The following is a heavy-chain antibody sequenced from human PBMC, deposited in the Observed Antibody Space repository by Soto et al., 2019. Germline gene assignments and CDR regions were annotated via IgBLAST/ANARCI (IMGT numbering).Heavy chain of an antibody. J-gene: IGHJ6*02. CDR3: ARQSGGYYYYGMDV. CDR2: IYYSGTT. V-gene: IGHV4-59*08. D-gene: IGHD1-26*01. Sequence: SETQSLTSTVSGGSIIDYYWSWIRQPTGKGLEWIGYIYYSGTTDYSPSLKSRVTISVDTSKNQFSLKLSSVTAADSAIYYCARQSGGYYYYGMDVWGQGTTVTVSS. CDR1: GGSIIDYY.